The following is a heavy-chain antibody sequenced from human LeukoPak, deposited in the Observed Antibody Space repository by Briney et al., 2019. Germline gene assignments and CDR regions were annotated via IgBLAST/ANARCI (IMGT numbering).Heavy chain of an antibody. CDR1: GFTFSSYD. V-gene: IGHV3-48*03. D-gene: IGHD3-22*01. CDR2: IRSNGSTI. CDR3: ARGGYFYDTNDGY. J-gene: IGHJ4*02. Sequence: GGPLRLSCAAPGFTFSSYDMNWVRQAPGKGLEWVSYIRSNGSTIYYADSVKGRFTISRDNAKNSLFLQMNSLRAEDTAIYYCARGGYFYDTNDGYWGQGTLVTVSS.